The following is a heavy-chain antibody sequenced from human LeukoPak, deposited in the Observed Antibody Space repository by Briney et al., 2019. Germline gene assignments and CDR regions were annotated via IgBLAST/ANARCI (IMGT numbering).Heavy chain of an antibody. CDR3: ARDWWGSGWYGFDY. V-gene: IGHV4-39*07. Sequence: SETLSLTCTVSGGSISSSSYYWGWIRQPPGKGLEWIGRIYTSGSTNYNPSLKSRVTISVDTSKNQFSLKLSSVTAADTAVYYCARDWWGSGWYGFDYWGQGTLVTVSS. D-gene: IGHD6-19*01. J-gene: IGHJ4*02. CDR2: IYTSGST. CDR1: GGSISSSSYY.